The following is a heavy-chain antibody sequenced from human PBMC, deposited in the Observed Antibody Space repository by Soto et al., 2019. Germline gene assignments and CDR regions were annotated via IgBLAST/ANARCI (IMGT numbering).Heavy chain of an antibody. J-gene: IGHJ5*02. Sequence: EVQLVESGGVLVQPGGSLRLSCVAPGFTFDDYWMNWVRQAPGKGLEWVAIINKDGSERYYVDSVKGRFTISRDNSKNSLFLQMNSLRAEDTALYYCARDVHNTNDVDHWGQGTLVTVSS. V-gene: IGHV3-7*01. CDR2: INKDGSER. CDR3: ARDVHNTNDVDH. CDR1: GFTFDDYW. D-gene: IGHD1-20*01.